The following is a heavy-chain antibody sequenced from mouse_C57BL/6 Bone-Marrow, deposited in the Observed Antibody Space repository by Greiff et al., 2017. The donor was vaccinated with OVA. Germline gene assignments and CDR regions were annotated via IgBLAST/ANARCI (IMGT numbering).Heavy chain of an antibody. CDR2: ISDGGSYT. Sequence: DVMLVESGGGLVKPGGSLKLSCAASGFTFSSYAMSWVRQTPEKRLEWVATISDGGSYTYYPDNVKGRFPISRDNAKNNLYLHMSQLKSEDTAMEYCARVDLLWFYWYFDVWGTGTTVTVSS. CDR1: GFTFSSYA. J-gene: IGHJ1*03. V-gene: IGHV5-4*03. CDR3: ARVDLLWFYWYFDV. D-gene: IGHD2-2*01.